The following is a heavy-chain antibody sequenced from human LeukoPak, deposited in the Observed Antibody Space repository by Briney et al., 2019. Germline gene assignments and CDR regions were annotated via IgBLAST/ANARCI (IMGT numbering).Heavy chain of an antibody. Sequence: SETLSLTCAVYGGSFSGYYWSWIRQPPGKGLEWIGEINHSGSTNYNPSLKSRVTISVDTSKNQFSLKLSSVTAADTAVYYCARGEPTSYYDSSGLHDYWGQGTLVTVSS. D-gene: IGHD3-22*01. CDR2: INHSGST. CDR3: ARGEPTSYYDSSGLHDY. CDR1: GGSFSGYY. V-gene: IGHV4-34*01. J-gene: IGHJ4*02.